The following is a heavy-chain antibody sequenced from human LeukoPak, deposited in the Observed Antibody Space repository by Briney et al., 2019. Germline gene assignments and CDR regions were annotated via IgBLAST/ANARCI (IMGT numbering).Heavy chain of an antibody. Sequence: GRSLRLSCAASGLTFSSNGLHWARQSPGKGLEGVAVISYDGSNKYYADSVKGRFTISRDNSKNTLYLQMNSLRAEDTAVYYCAKDTYYYDSSGYYGAFDIWGQGTMVTVSS. CDR1: GLTFSSNG. D-gene: IGHD3-22*01. CDR2: ISYDGSNK. CDR3: AKDTYYYDSSGYYGAFDI. J-gene: IGHJ3*02. V-gene: IGHV3-30*18.